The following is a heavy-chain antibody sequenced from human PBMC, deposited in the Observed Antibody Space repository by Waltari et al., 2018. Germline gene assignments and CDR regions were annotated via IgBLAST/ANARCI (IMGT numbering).Heavy chain of an antibody. D-gene: IGHD1-7*01. CDR3: ARDNWNYPLGGISLFDY. V-gene: IGHV6-1*01. CDR2: TCYRSKWYN. Sequence: QLPLQQSGPGLVTPSQTLSLTCAISGDRVPSNRAVWNWTRQSPTRGLEWLGRTCYRSKWYNDYAVSVKSRITISPDTSKNQFSLQLNSVTPEDTAVYYCARDNWNYPLGGISLFDYWGQGTLVTVSS. CDR1: GDRVPSNRAV. J-gene: IGHJ4*02.